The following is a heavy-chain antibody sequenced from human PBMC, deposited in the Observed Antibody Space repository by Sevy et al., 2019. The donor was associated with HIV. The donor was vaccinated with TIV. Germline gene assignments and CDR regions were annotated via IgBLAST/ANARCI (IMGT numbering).Heavy chain of an antibody. Sequence: GGSLRLSCAASGFIFRTYGMHWVRQAPGKGLEWVANILYDGVSDYYADSVKGRFTVSRDNSKNTLYLEMHSLRPDDTAVYYCAKDTGSSGWYYFDSWGQGTQVTVS. CDR3: AKDTGSSGWYYFDS. CDR1: GFIFRTYG. CDR2: ILYDGVSD. D-gene: IGHD5-12*01. V-gene: IGHV3-30*18. J-gene: IGHJ4*02.